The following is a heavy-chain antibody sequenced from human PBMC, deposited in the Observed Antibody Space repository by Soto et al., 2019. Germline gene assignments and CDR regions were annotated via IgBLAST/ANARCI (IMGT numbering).Heavy chain of an antibody. CDR1: GDSVSSNSAA. D-gene: IGHD6-13*01. CDR3: ARGIAAGRGDWLDH. V-gene: IGHV6-1*01. Sequence: SQTLSLTCVISGDSVSSNSAAWNWIRQSPSRGLEWLGRTYYRSKWYNDYAVSVRSRITINPDTSKNQFSLQLNYVTPEDTAVYYCARGIAAGRGDWLDHWGQGTLVTVSS. J-gene: IGHJ5*02. CDR2: TYYRSKWYN.